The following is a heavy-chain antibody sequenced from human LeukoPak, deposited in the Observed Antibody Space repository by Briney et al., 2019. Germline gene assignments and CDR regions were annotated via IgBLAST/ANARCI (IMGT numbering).Heavy chain of an antibody. Sequence: ASVKVSCKASGGTFSSYAISWVRQAPGQGLEWMGGIIPIFGTANYAQKFQGRVTITTDESTSTAYMELSSPRSEDTAMYYCARGPMGPNYYDHFDIWGQGTMVTVSS. CDR2: IIPIFGTA. CDR3: ARGPMGPNYYDHFDI. CDR1: GGTFSSYA. J-gene: IGHJ3*02. D-gene: IGHD3-22*01. V-gene: IGHV1-69*05.